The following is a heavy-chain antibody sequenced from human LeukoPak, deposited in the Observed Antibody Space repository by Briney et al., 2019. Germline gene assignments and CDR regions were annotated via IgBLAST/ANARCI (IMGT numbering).Heavy chain of an antibody. CDR2: IQNDGNNK. J-gene: IGHJ4*02. V-gene: IGHV3-30*02. Sequence: RTGGSLRLSCAASGFTFSTNGMHWVRQAPGKGLECVAFIQNDGNNKKYADSVKGRFTISRDNSKNTLYLQMNSLRAEDTAVYYCARDWGTSSLYLVNWGQGTLVTVSS. D-gene: IGHD6-6*01. CDR3: ARDWGTSSLYLVN. CDR1: GFTFSTNG.